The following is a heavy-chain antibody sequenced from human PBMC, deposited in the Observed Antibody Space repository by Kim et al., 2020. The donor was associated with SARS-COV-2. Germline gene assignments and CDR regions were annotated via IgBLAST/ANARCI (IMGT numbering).Heavy chain of an antibody. CDR1: GFTVSSNY. CDR3: ARACSGGSCYVRSALDI. D-gene: IGHD2-15*01. Sequence: GGSLRLSCAASGFTVSSNYMSWVRQAPGKGLEWVSVIYSGGSTYYADSVKGRFTISRDNSKNTLYLQMNNLRAEDTAVYYCARACSGGSCYVRSALDIWGQGTTVTVSS. CDR2: IYSGGST. J-gene: IGHJ3*02. V-gene: IGHV3-66*01.